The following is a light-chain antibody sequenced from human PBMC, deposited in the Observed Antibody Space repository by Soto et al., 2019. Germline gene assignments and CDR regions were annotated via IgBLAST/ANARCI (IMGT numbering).Light chain of an antibody. CDR1: QSVGSF. CDR3: QQYTNWPPWT. V-gene: IGKV3-15*01. CDR2: GAS. J-gene: IGKJ1*01. Sequence: EKEMTQSPATLSMSPGERATLSCRASQSVGSFLAWYQQKPGQAPRLLIYGASTMATGIPARFSGSGSGTEFSLIISSRQSHDYAVYYCQQYTNWPPWTFGQGTKVE.